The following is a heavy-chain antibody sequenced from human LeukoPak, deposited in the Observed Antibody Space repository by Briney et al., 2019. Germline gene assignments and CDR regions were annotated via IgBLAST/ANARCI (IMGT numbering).Heavy chain of an antibody. V-gene: IGHV3-23*01. D-gene: IGHD4-17*01. CDR1: GFTFSTFA. CDR3: TKDPNGDYVGAFDP. Sequence: GGSLRLSCAASGFTFSTFAMTWVRQAPGKGLEWVSSITGTHYTTYNTDSVKGRFTISRDSSKNTLYLQMNSLRADDTAVYYCTKDPNGDYVGAFDPWGQGTLVTVSS. J-gene: IGHJ5*02. CDR2: ITGTHYTT.